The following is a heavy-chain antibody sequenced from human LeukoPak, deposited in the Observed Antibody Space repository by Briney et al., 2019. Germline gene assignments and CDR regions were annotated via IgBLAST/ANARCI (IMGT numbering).Heavy chain of an antibody. Sequence: ASVKVPCKASGYTFTGYYMHWVRQAPGQGLEWMGWINPNSGGTNYAQKFQGRVTMTRDTSISTAYMELSRLRSDDTAVYYCASGAGFGELFQFDYWGQGTLVTVSS. CDR3: ASGAGFGELFQFDY. J-gene: IGHJ4*02. CDR1: GYTFTGYY. V-gene: IGHV1-2*02. D-gene: IGHD3-10*01. CDR2: INPNSGGT.